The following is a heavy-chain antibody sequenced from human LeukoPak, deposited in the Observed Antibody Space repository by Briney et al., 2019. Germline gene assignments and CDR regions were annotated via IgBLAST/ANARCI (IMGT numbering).Heavy chain of an antibody. CDR3: ARAFWVDTAMVPDY. D-gene: IGHD5-18*01. V-gene: IGHV3-33*01. Sequence: GGSLRLSCAASGFIFSTYAMHWVRQAPGKGLEWVALIWYDGTNKYYADSVKGRFTVSRDSSKNTVYLQMNSLRVEDTAVYYCARAFWVDTAMVPDYWGQGTLVTVSS. J-gene: IGHJ4*02. CDR2: IWYDGTNK. CDR1: GFIFSTYA.